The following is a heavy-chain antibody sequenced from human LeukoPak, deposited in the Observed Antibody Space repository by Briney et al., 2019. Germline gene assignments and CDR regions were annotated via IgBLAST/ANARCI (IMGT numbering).Heavy chain of an antibody. V-gene: IGHV3-33*01. CDR3: ARADYLLLSPSYNWFDP. Sequence: GGSLRLSCAASGFTFSSYGMHWVRQAPGKGLEWVAVIWYDGSNKYYADSVKGRFTISRDNSKNTLYLQMNSLRAEDTAVYYCARADYLLLSPSYNWFDPWGQGTLVTVSS. D-gene: IGHD2-2*01. CDR2: IWYDGSNK. J-gene: IGHJ5*02. CDR1: GFTFSSYG.